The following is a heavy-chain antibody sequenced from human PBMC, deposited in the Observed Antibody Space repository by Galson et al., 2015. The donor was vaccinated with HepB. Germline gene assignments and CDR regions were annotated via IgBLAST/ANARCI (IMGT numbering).Heavy chain of an antibody. CDR1: GFTFSRYA. D-gene: IGHD1-26*01. J-gene: IGHJ4*02. CDR2: ISYDGSNK. V-gene: IGHV3-30-3*01. CDR3: AGGRYSLVGY. Sequence: RLSCAASGFTFSRYAMHWVRQAPGKGLEWAAVISYDGSNKYYADSVKGRFTISRDNSKNTLYLQMNSLRAEDTAVYYCAGGRYSLVGYWGQGTLVTVSS.